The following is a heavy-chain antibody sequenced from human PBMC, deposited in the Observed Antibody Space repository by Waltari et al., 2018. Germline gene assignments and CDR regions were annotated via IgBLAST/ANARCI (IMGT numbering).Heavy chain of an antibody. CDR2: VNGYGDTT. J-gene: IGHJ5*02. V-gene: IGHV3-23*01. CDR1: GVTFNNYA. Sequence: EVQVLESGGGLVQPGGGVRRTGAASGVTFNNYALNWVRQAPGKGLVGVSGVNGYGDTTYYADSVTGRFTLSGDNPRNTLSLQMNSLRAEDTAVYYCAKAHFYDTTGYIDHWGPGTLVTVSS. CDR3: AKAHFYDTTGYIDH. D-gene: IGHD3-22*01.